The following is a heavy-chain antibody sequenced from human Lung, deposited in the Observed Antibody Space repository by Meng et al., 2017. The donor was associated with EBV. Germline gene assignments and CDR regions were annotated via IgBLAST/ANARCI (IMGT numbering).Heavy chain of an antibody. CDR3: ARDSEAADY. V-gene: IGHV7-4-1*02. J-gene: IGHJ4*02. CDR1: GYTFTTYG. CDR2: INTNTGKP. D-gene: IGHD6-19*01. Sequence: QVRLVQSGSEWKKPGASVRISCKASGYTFTTYGMNWVRQAPGQGLEWMGWINTNTGKPTYAQGLTGRFVFSLDTSVSTAYLQISSLKAEDTAVYYCARDSEAADYWGQGTLVTVSS.